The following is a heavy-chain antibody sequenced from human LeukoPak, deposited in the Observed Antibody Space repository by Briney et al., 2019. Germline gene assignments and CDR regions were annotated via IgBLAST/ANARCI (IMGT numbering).Heavy chain of an antibody. V-gene: IGHV3-9*01. J-gene: IGHJ4*02. CDR3: AKDISWGGYNYFDY. CDR1: GFTFDDYA. CDR2: ISWNSGSI. Sequence: GGSLRLSCAASGFTFDDYAMHWVRQAPGKGLEWVSGISWNSGSIGYADSVKGRFTISRDNAKNSLYLQMNSLRAEDTALYYCAKDISWGGYNYFDYWGQGTLVTVSS. D-gene: IGHD5-12*01.